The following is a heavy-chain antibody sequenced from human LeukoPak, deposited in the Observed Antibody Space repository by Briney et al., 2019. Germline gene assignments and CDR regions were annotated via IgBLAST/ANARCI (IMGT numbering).Heavy chain of an antibody. J-gene: IGHJ4*02. V-gene: IGHV4-59*01. CDR2: IYYSGST. Sequence: PSETLSLTCTVSGGSLSSYYWNWIRQPPGKGLDWIGYIYYSGSTNYNPSLKSRVTISVDTSKNQFSLKLSSVTAADTAVYYCARSIAAAGTHFDYWGQGTLVTVSS. CDR1: GGSLSSYY. D-gene: IGHD6-13*01. CDR3: ARSIAAAGTHFDY.